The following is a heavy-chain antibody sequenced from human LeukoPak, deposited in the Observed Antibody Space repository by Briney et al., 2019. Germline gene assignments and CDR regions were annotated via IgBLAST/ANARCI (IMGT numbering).Heavy chain of an antibody. CDR1: GGTFSSYA. J-gene: IGHJ4*02. CDR2: IIPIFGTA. CDR3: AREVGYGGNPLDY. Sequence: SVKVSCKASGGTFSSYAISWVRQAPGQGLEWMGGIIPIFGTANYAQKFQGRVTITADESTSTAYMELSSLRSEDTAVYYCAREVGYGGNPLDYWGQGTLVTVSS. D-gene: IGHD4-23*01. V-gene: IGHV1-69*13.